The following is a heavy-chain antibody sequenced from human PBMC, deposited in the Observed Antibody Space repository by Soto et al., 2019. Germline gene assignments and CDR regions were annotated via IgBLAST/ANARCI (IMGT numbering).Heavy chain of an antibody. CDR2: IYYSGST. V-gene: IGHV4-31*03. Sequence: QVQLQESGPGLVKPSQTLSLTCTVSGGSISSGGYYWSWIRQHPGKGLEWIGYIYYSGSTYYNPSLKRRVTISVDTSKNQFSLKLSSVTAADTAVYYCARDGGVGAVAPGVFGYFDYWGQGTLVTVSS. CDR3: ARDGGVGAVAPGVFGYFDY. D-gene: IGHD1-26*01. CDR1: GGSISSGGYY. J-gene: IGHJ4*02.